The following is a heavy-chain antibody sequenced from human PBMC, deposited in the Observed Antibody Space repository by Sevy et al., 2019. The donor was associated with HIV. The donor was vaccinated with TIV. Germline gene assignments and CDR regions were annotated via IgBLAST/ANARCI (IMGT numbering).Heavy chain of an antibody. D-gene: IGHD1-26*01. CDR3: AREPGNELRRQFDP. Sequence: ASVKVSCKASGGTFSSYAISWVRQAPGQGLEWMGGIIPIFGTANYAQKFQGRVTITADESTSTAYMELSSLRSEDTAVYYCAREPGNELRRQFDPWGQGTLVTVSS. CDR2: IIPIFGTA. V-gene: IGHV1-69*13. CDR1: GGTFSSYA. J-gene: IGHJ5*02.